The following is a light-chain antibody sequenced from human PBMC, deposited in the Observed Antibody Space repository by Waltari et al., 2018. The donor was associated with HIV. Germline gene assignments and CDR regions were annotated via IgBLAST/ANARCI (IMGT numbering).Light chain of an antibody. CDR1: NIGSKS. J-gene: IGLJ1*01. CDR2: YES. Sequence: SYVLPQPPSVSVAPGKTARLTCGGNNIGSKSVHSYQQKPGQAPVVVIYYESDRPSGIPEGFSGSHSGNTATMTISRVEAGDEADYYCQVWDSSSDAYVFGTGTKVTVL. V-gene: IGLV3-21*04. CDR3: QVWDSSSDAYV.